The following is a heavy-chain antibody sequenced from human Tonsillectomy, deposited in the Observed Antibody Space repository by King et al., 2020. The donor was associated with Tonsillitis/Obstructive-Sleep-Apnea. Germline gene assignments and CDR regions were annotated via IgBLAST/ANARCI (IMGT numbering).Heavy chain of an antibody. D-gene: IGHD4-23*01. CDR1: GFTFSSYG. CDR2: IWYDGSNK. CDR3: ARARLRWYHHAFDS. J-gene: IGHJ3*02. V-gene: IGHV3-33*01. Sequence: VQLVESGGGVVQPGRSLRLSCAASGFTFSSYGIHWVRQAPGKGLEWVAVIWYDGSNKYYADSVKGRFTISRDNSKNTLYLQMNSLRAEDTAVYYCARARLRWYHHAFDSWGQGTMVTVSS.